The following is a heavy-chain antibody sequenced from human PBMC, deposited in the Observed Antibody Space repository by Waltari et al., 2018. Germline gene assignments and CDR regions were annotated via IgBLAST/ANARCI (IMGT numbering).Heavy chain of an antibody. CDR1: GFTFSSYS. D-gene: IGHD2-15*01. V-gene: IGHV3-21*01. J-gene: IGHJ4*02. Sequence: EVQLVESGGGLVKPGGSLRLSCAALGFTFSSYSMNGVRQAPGKGREWVSSISSSSSYIYYADSVKGRFTISRDNAKNSLYLQMNSLRAEDTAVYYCARGLREIVVVVAASYWGQGTLVTVSS. CDR3: ARGLREIVVVVAASY. CDR2: ISSSSSYI.